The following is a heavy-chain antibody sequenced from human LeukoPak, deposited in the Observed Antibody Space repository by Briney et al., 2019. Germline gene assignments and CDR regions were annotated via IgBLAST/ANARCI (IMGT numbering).Heavy chain of an antibody. Sequence: GGSLRLSCTTSGFIFSDYYMSWIRQAPGKGLEWVSYISSSGSIIYYADSVKGRFTISRDNAKNSLYLQMNSLRAEDTAVYYCARARGYSGYLDYWGQGTLVTVSS. D-gene: IGHD5-12*01. CDR3: ARARGYSGYLDY. V-gene: IGHV3-11*04. CDR1: GFIFSDYY. J-gene: IGHJ4*02. CDR2: ISSSGSII.